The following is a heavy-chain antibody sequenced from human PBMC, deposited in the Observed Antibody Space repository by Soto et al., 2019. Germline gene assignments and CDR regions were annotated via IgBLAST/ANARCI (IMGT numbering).Heavy chain of an antibody. CDR2: ISYDGSNK. J-gene: IGHJ3*02. Sequence: GGSLRLSCAASGFTFSGYAMHWVRQAPGKGLEWVAVISYDGSNKYYADSVKGRFTISRDNSKNTLYLQMNSLRAEDTAVYYCARDSGWSGSGAFDIWGQGTMVTVSS. CDR3: ARDSGWSGSGAFDI. D-gene: IGHD3-3*01. V-gene: IGHV3-30-3*01. CDR1: GFTFSGYA.